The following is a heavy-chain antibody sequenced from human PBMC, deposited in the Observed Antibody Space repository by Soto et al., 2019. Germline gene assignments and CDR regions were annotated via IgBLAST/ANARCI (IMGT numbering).Heavy chain of an antibody. CDR1: GYTFTNND. D-gene: IGHD5-18*01. Sequence: ASVKVSCKASGYTFTNNDVSWVRQATGQGLEWMGWMNPGSGDTGYAQKFQGRVTMTRDISIATAYMELSSLTSEDTAIYYCARMESFGSLNWFDPWGQGTLVTVSS. CDR2: MNPGSGDT. V-gene: IGHV1-8*02. CDR3: ARMESFGSLNWFDP. J-gene: IGHJ5*02.